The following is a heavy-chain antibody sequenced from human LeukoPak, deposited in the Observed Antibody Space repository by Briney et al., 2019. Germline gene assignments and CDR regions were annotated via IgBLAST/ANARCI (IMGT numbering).Heavy chain of an antibody. V-gene: IGHV3-33*01. CDR3: ARVITAYCGGDCYSMGY. Sequence: GGSLRLSCAASGFTFSSYGMHWVRQAPGKGLEWVAVIWYDGSNKYCADSVKGRFTISRDNSKNTLYLQMNSLRAEDTAVYYCARVITAYCGGDCYSMGYWGQGTLVTVSS. D-gene: IGHD2-21*02. CDR1: GFTFSSYG. J-gene: IGHJ4*02. CDR2: IWYDGSNK.